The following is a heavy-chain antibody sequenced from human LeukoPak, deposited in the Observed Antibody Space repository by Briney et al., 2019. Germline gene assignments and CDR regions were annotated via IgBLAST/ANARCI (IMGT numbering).Heavy chain of an antibody. CDR1: GFTFDDYA. J-gene: IGHJ4*02. CDR3: AKDIRGYSSSWYDY. Sequence: GRSLRLSCAASGFTFDDYAMHWVRQAPGKGLEWVSGISWNSGSIGYADSVKGRFTISRDNAKNSLYLQMNSLRAEDTALYYCAKDIRGYSSSWYDYWGQGTLVTVS. D-gene: IGHD6-13*01. V-gene: IGHV3-9*01. CDR2: ISWNSGSI.